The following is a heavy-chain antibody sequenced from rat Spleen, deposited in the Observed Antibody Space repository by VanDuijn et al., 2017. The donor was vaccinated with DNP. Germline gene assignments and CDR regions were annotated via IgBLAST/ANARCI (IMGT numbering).Heavy chain of an antibody. D-gene: IGHD1-1*01. V-gene: IGHV5-25*01. CDR2: ISTSGGST. J-gene: IGHJ1*01. Sequence: EVQLVESGGGLVQPGRSLKLSCAASGFTFSNYDMAWVRQAPTKGLEWVASISTSGGSTYYRDSVKGRFTVSRDNAKSTLYLQMDSLRSEDTATYYCARRDSLYWYFDFWGPGTMVTVSS. CDR3: ARRDSLYWYFDF. CDR1: GFTFSNYD.